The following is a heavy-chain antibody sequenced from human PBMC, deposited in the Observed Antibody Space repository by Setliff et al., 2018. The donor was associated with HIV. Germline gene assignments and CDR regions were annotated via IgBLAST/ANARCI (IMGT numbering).Heavy chain of an antibody. D-gene: IGHD2-2*01. V-gene: IGHV3-20*04. CDR1: GPTFEYYA. CDR2: IGGSGDRT. J-gene: IGHJ6*03. Sequence: LRLSCAAPGPTFEYYAMTWVRQAPGKGLEWVSGIGGSGDRTYYAPAVRGRFTISRDSAKNSLYLKMNSLRAEDTAIYYCAREYQPYFHHYYYMDVWGKGTTVTVSS. CDR3: AREYQPYFHHYYYMDV.